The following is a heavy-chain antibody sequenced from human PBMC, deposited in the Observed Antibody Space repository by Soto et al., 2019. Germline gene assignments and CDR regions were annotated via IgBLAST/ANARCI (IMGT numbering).Heavy chain of an antibody. D-gene: IGHD3-10*01. J-gene: IGHJ6*02. CDR3: ARDGGFGSRGYYGLDV. CDR1: GGSISNYY. CDR2: IYSNGGT. V-gene: IGHV4-59*01. Sequence: PSETLSLTCTVSGGSISNYYWSWIRQPPGKSLEWIGYIYSNGGTNYNPSLKSRVTISLETSKNQLSLKLSSVTAADTAVYYCARDGGFGSRGYYGLDVWGQGTTVTVSS.